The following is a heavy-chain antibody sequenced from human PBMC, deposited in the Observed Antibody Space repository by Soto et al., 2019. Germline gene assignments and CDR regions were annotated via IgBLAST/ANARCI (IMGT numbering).Heavy chain of an antibody. Sequence: ASVKVSCKASGYIFSEHGFCWVRQGPGQGLEWLGWISAFTGVTDYAQKFQGRLTLTTDTSTSTAYMELRSLRSDDTAVYYCAKDRPRLTQQFNGVSWGQGTLVTVSS. CDR3: AKDRPRLTQQFNGVS. J-gene: IGHJ5*02. V-gene: IGHV1-18*01. D-gene: IGHD2-8*01. CDR1: GYIFSEHG. CDR2: ISAFTGVT.